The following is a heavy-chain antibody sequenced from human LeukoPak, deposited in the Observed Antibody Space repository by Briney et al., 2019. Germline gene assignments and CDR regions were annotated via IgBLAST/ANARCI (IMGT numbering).Heavy chain of an antibody. CDR1: GFTFSSYW. J-gene: IGHJ3*02. Sequence: PGGSLRLSCAASGFTFSSYWMSWVRQASGKGLEWVANIKQDGSEKYYVDSVKGRFTISRDNAKNSLYLQMNSLRAEDAAVYYCASYPYYYDSSGYSHGAFDIWGQGTMVTVSS. CDR3: ASYPYYYDSSGYSHGAFDI. D-gene: IGHD3-22*01. CDR2: IKQDGSEK. V-gene: IGHV3-7*01.